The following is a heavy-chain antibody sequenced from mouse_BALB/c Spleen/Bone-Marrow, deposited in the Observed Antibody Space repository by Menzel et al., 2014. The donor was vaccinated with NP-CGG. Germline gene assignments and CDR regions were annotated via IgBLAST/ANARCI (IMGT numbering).Heavy chain of an antibody. CDR3: AREGNYEGRFVY. J-gene: IGHJ3*01. Sequence: VQLQQSGVELVKPGASVKLSCKASGYTFTIYWMHWVKHSPGQGLEWIGEINPSNGRTNYNVKIKSKATLTVDKSSSTANMKLSNLTSEDSAVHCCAREGNYEGRFVYWGQGTLVTVSA. CDR2: INPSNGRT. D-gene: IGHD2-1*01. CDR1: GYTFTIYW. V-gene: IGHV1S81*02.